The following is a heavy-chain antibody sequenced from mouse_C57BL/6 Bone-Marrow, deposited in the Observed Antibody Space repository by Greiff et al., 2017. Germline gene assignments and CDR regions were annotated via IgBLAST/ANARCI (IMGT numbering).Heavy chain of an antibody. CDR2: IRNKANGYTT. CDR1: GFTFTDYY. CDR3: ARSTTVVATRYFDV. D-gene: IGHD1-1*01. J-gene: IGHJ1*03. Sequence: EVMLVESGGGLVQPGGSLSLSCAASGFTFTDYYMSWVRQPPGKALEWLGFIRNKANGYTTEYSASVKGRFTISRDNSQSILYLQMNALRAEDSATYYCARSTTVVATRYFDVWGTGTTVTVSS. V-gene: IGHV7-3*01.